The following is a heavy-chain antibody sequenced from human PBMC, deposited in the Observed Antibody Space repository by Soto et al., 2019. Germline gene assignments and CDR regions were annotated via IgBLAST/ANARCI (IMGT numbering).Heavy chain of an antibody. J-gene: IGHJ4*02. CDR2: IYWDDDK. CDR3: AHTPSGDYPFDY. CDR1: GFSLNTSGVG. Sequence: QITLKESGPTLVKPTQTLTLTCTFSGFSLNTSGVGVGWIRQPPGKALEWLALIYWDDDKRYSPSLKSRLTTTKTPPKTQVALTRTNMTPVNTGTNYCAHTPSGDYPFDYGGKETRAPVSS. V-gene: IGHV2-5*02. D-gene: IGHD4-17*01.